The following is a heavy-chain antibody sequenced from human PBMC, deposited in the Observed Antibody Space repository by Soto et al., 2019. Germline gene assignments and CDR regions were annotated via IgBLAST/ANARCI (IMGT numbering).Heavy chain of an antibody. V-gene: IGHV3-23*01. D-gene: IGHD1-26*01. CDR2: ISGSGGST. Sequence: EVQLLESGGGLVQXGXXXRLSCAASGFTFSSYAMSWVRQAPGKGLEWVSAISGSGGSTYYADSVKGRFTISRDNSKNTLYLQMNSLRAEDTAVYYCARELLLDYFDYWGQGTLVTVSS. CDR1: GFTFSSYA. J-gene: IGHJ4*02. CDR3: ARELLLDYFDY.